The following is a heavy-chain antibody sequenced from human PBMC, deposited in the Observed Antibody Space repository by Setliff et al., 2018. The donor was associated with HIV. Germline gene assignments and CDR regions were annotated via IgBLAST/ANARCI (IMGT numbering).Heavy chain of an antibody. CDR2: IIPVFGTT. CDR3: ARGGVYYYDSSGWSMDY. D-gene: IGHD3-22*01. J-gene: IGHJ4*02. CDR1: GGTFSSYA. Sequence: SVKVSCKASGGTFSSYAISWVRQAPGQGLDWMGGIIPVFGTTNYAQKFQGRVTITADESTSTAYMELSSLRDEDTAVYYCARGGVYYYDSSGWSMDYWGQGTLVTVSS. V-gene: IGHV1-69*13.